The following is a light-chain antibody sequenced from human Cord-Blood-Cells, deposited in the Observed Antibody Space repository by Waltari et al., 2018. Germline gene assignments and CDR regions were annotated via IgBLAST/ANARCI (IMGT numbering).Light chain of an antibody. CDR2: DVS. CDR3: SSYTSSSTWV. CDR1: SSDVGGYNY. Sequence: QSALTQPASVSGSPGQSITISSTGTSSDVGGYNYVSWYQQHPGNAPKLMIYDVSKRPSGVSNRFSGSKSGNTASLTISGLQAEDEADYYCSSYTSSSTWVFGGGTKLTVL. V-gene: IGLV2-14*01. J-gene: IGLJ3*02.